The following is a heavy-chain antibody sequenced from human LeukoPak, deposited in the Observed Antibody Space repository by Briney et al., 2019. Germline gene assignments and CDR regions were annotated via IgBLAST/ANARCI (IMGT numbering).Heavy chain of an antibody. CDR2: ISAYNGNT. Sequence: ASVKVSCKASGYTFTSYGISWVRQAPGQGLEWMAWISAYNGNTNYAQKLQGRVTMTTDTSTSTAYMELRSLRSDDTAVYYCASTTYCGGDCSPIQNWFDPWGQGTLVTVSS. CDR1: GYTFTSYG. CDR3: ASTTYCGGDCSPIQNWFDP. J-gene: IGHJ5*02. V-gene: IGHV1-18*01. D-gene: IGHD2-21*02.